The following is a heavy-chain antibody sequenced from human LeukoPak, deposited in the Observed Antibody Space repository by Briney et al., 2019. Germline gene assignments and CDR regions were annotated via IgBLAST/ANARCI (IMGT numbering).Heavy chain of an antibody. J-gene: IGHJ4*02. D-gene: IGHD3-22*01. CDR2: IYYSGST. CDR1: GGSISSYY. Sequence: PSETLSLTCTVSGGSISSYYWSWIRQPPGKGLEWIGYIYYSGSTNYNPSLKSRVTISVDTSKNQFSLKLSSVTAADTAVYYCARGVADSSGYLFGYWGQGTLVTVSS. V-gene: IGHV4-59*01. CDR3: ARGVADSSGYLFGY.